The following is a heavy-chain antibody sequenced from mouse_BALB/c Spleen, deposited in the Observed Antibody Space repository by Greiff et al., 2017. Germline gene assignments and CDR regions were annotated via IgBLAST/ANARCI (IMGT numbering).Heavy chain of an antibody. V-gene: IGHV1-39*01. J-gene: IGHJ4*01. CDR1: GYSFTGYN. Sequence: QLQESGPELVKPGASVKISCKASGYSFTGYNMTWVKQSAGKSLEWIGNIDSYYGSTSYNQKFKGQATITVDKSYSTSYMQLSSLTSEDSAVYYCARPPCDYYAIDYWGQGTSVTVSA. CDR2: IDSYYGST. CDR3: ARPPCDYYAIDY.